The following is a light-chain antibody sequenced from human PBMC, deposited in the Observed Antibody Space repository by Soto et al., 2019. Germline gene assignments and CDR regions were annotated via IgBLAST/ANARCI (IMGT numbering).Light chain of an antibody. Sequence: QSALTQPASVSGSPGQSIAISCTGTSNDVGAYHFVSWFQQHPGKAPKLIIYDVDNRPSGVSHRFSAYKSGNTASLTISGLQAKDEADYYCSSYVTDDTYVFGTGTKLTVL. CDR3: SSYVTDDTYV. V-gene: IGLV2-14*03. CDR2: DVD. J-gene: IGLJ1*01. CDR1: SNDVGAYHF.